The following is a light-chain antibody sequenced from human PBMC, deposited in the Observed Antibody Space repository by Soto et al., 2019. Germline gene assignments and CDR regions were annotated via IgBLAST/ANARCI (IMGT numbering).Light chain of an antibody. V-gene: IGKV3-20*01. CDR1: QSVSSSY. CDR3: QQYGSSGYT. Sequence: EIVLTQSPGTLSLSPGERATLSCRASQSVSSSYLAWYQQKTGQAPRLLIYGASSRATGIPDRFSGSGSGTDFTLTISRVEPEYFAVYYCQQYGSSGYTFGRGTKLELK. CDR2: GAS. J-gene: IGKJ2*01.